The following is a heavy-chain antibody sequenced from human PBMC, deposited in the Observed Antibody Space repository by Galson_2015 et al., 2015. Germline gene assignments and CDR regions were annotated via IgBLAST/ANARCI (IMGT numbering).Heavy chain of an antibody. CDR2: ITSAGPSI. V-gene: IGHV3-48*03. CDR3: ARRGLYRDYYLDY. CDR1: GFTFSRFE. D-gene: IGHD4-17*01. Sequence: SLRLSCAASGFTFSRFEMNWVRQAPGKGLEWVSYITSAGPSIFYADSVKGRFTISRDNAKNSLYLQMNSLRAEDTAIYYCARRGLYRDYYLDYSGLGTLVTVSS. J-gene: IGHJ4*02.